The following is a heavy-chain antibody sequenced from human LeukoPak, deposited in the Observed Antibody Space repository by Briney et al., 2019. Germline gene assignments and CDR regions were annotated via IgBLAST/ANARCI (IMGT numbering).Heavy chain of an antibody. V-gene: IGHV4-31*03. J-gene: IGHJ6*02. D-gene: IGHD6-25*01. Sequence: PSETLSLTCSVSGGSISNGGYYWSWIRQHPGKGLEWIGYIYYNGNTYYNPSLKSRVTISVDTSKNQFSPKVSSVTAADTAVYYCARDARFSGTPPFGMDVWGQGTTVTVSS. CDR2: IYYNGNT. CDR1: GGSISNGGYY. CDR3: ARDARFSGTPPFGMDV.